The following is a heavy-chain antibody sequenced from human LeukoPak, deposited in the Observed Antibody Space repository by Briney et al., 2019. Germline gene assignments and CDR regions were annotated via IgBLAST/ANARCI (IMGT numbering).Heavy chain of an antibody. V-gene: IGHV3-30*04. CDR2: ISYDGSNK. CDR3: ARAPSEIGGYYPEYFRH. D-gene: IGHD3-22*01. J-gene: IGHJ1*01. Sequence: GGSLRLSCAASGFTFSSYAMHWVRQAPGKGLEWVAVISYDGSNKYYADSVKGRFTISRDNAKNTVSLQMNSLRAEDTGVYYCARAPSEIGGYYPEYFRHWGQGTRVTVSS. CDR1: GFTFSSYA.